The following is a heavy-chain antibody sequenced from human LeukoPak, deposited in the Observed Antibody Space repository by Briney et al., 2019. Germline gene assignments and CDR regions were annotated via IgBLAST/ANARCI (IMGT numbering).Heavy chain of an antibody. Sequence: PSETLSLTCTVSGGSISSSSYYWGWIRQPPGKGLEWIGSIYYSGSTYYNPSLKSRVTISVDTSKNQFSLKLSSVTAADTAVYYCALVRGRGGWFDPWGQGTLVTVSS. CDR3: ALVRGRGGWFDP. CDR2: IYYSGST. V-gene: IGHV4-39*01. CDR1: GGSISSSSYY. J-gene: IGHJ5*02. D-gene: IGHD3-10*01.